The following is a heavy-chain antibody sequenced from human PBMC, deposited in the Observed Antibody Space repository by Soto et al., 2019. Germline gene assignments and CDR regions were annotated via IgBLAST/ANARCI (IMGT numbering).Heavy chain of an antibody. CDR1: GGTFRSYA. D-gene: IGHD3-10*01. CDR3: AREFPGIRGFDY. J-gene: IGHJ4*02. V-gene: IGHV1-69*01. Sequence: QVQLVQSGAEVKKPGSSVKVSCKASGGTFRSYAISWVRQAPGQGLEWMGGIIPIFGTANYAQKFQGRVTITADESTSTAYMELSSMRSEDTAVYYCAREFPGIRGFDYWGQGTLVTVSS. CDR2: IIPIFGTA.